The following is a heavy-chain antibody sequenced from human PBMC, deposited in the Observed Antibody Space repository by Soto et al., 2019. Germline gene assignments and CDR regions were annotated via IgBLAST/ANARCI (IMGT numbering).Heavy chain of an antibody. D-gene: IGHD2-15*01. CDR1: GFTFSSYW. Sequence: EVQLVESGGGLVQPGGSLRLSCAASGFTFSSYWMHCVRQAPGKGLVWVSRINSDGSSTSYADSVKGRFTISRDNAKNTLYLQMKSLRAEDTAVYYCVRTSLVVAAATREDYWGQGTLVTVSS. CDR2: INSDGSST. V-gene: IGHV3-74*01. CDR3: VRTSLVVAAATREDY. J-gene: IGHJ4*02.